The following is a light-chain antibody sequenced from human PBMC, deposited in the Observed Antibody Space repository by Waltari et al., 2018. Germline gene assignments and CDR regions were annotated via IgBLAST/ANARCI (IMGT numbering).Light chain of an antibody. V-gene: IGKV3-15*01. CDR1: QSVSSN. CDR3: HQYYNGPQT. CDR2: GAS. J-gene: IGKJ1*01. Sequence: ETVMTQSPATLSVSPGERATLSCRASQSVSSNLAWYQPKPGQPPRLLIYGASTRATGKPGRFSGSGSGTEFTLTISSLQSEDFSVYYCHQYYNGPQTFGQGTKVEIK.